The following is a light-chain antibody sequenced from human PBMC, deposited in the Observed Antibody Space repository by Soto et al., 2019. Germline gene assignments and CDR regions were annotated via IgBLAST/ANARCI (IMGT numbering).Light chain of an antibody. CDR2: DVS. CDR3: SSYTSSSAPHV. Sequence: QSALTQPASVSGSPGQSITISCTGTSSDVGGYNYVSWYQQHPGKAPKLMISDVSNRPSGVSNRFSGSKSGNTASLTISWLQAKDEGDYYCSSYTSSSAPHVFGTGTKLTVL. J-gene: IGLJ1*01. V-gene: IGLV2-14*01. CDR1: SSDVGGYNY.